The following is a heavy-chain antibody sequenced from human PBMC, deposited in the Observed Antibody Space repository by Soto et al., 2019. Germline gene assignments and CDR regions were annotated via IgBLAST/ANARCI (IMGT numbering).Heavy chain of an antibody. V-gene: IGHV1-69*13. Sequence: GASVKVSCKASGGTFSIYVISCVRQALGQGLEWMGGIIPIFGTANYAQKFQGRVTITADESTSTAYMELSSLRSEDTAVYYCARDGNYYGSDGMDVWGQGTTVTVSS. CDR1: GGTFSIYV. CDR3: ARDGNYYGSDGMDV. D-gene: IGHD3-10*01. J-gene: IGHJ6*02. CDR2: IIPIFGTA.